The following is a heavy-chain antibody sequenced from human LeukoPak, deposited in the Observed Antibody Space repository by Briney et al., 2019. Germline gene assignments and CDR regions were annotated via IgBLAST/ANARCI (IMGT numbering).Heavy chain of an antibody. Sequence: GGSLRLSCAASGFPFTTYAMNWVRQAPGKGLEWVSVISSTGYTTYYADSVKDRFTVSRDNSQSTLYLQMNSLRAEDTAVYYCAKRRDSSARAFDYWGQGTLVTVSS. CDR2: ISSTGYTT. CDR1: GFPFTTYA. D-gene: IGHD6-6*01. V-gene: IGHV3-23*01. CDR3: AKRRDSSARAFDY. J-gene: IGHJ4*02.